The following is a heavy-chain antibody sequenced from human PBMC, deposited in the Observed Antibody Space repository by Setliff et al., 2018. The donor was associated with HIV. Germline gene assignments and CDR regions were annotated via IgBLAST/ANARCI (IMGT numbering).Heavy chain of an antibody. Sequence: SETLSLTCTVSGGSINNYYWSWIRQPPGKGLEWIGYIYYSGSTNYNPSLKSRVTISVNTSKNQFSLKLSSVTAADTAVYYCARCPVLLWFGKISGVDWFDPWGQGTLVTVSS. V-gene: IGHV4-59*12. CDR1: GGSINNYY. CDR2: IYYSGST. CDR3: ARCPVLLWFGKISGVDWFDP. J-gene: IGHJ5*02. D-gene: IGHD3-10*01.